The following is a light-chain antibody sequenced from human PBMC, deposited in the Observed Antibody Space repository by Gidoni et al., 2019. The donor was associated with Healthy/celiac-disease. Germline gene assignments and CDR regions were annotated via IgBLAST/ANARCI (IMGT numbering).Light chain of an antibody. Sequence: DIQRTQSPSSLSASVGERVTITCQASQDISNDLNWYQQKPGKAPKLLIYDASNLETGVPSRFSGSGSGTDFTFTISSLPPEDIATYYCQQYDNLLLFGGGTKVEIK. CDR1: QDISND. CDR3: QQYDNLLL. CDR2: DAS. J-gene: IGKJ4*01. V-gene: IGKV1-33*01.